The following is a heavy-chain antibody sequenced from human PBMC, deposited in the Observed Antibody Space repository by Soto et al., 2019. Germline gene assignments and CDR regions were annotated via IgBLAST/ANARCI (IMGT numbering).Heavy chain of an antibody. Sequence: TLSLTCNVSGNSITSPVYNWNWIRQHPGKGLEWIGSIYYSGNTYYNPSLRSRSTISADTSKNQFSLKLTSVTAADTAVYFCARGRYVVDPLYYLDYWGQGTLVTVSS. CDR3: ARGRYVVDPLYYLDY. V-gene: IGHV4-31*03. CDR1: GNSITSPVYN. CDR2: IYYSGNT. D-gene: IGHD2-15*01. J-gene: IGHJ4*01.